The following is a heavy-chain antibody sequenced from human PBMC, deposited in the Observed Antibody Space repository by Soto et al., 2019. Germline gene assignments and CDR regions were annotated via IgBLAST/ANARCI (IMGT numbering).Heavy chain of an antibody. CDR2: INHSGST. Sequence: QVQLQQWGAGLLKPSETLSLTCAVYGGSFSGYYWSWIRQPPGKGLEWIGEINHSGSTNYNPSLTSRVTISVDTSKNPFSLKLSSVTAADTAVYYCARVGGGDLPVDYWGQGTLVTVSS. CDR1: GGSFSGYY. CDR3: ARVGGGDLPVDY. V-gene: IGHV4-34*01. D-gene: IGHD2-21*02. J-gene: IGHJ4*02.